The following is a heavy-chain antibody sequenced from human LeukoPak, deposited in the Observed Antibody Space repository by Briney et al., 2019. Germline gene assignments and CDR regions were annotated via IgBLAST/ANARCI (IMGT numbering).Heavy chain of an antibody. CDR1: GDSVSSTNYY. J-gene: IGHJ4*02. CDR2: IRYSESA. Sequence: PSETLSLTCTVSGDSVSSTNYYWGWIRQPPGRGPEWIASIRYSESAYYSPSLKSRATISVDTSKNQFSLRLRSLTATDTAVYYCATQDSSHYWGQGTLVTVSS. V-gene: IGHV4-39*01. CDR3: ATQDSSHY. D-gene: IGHD3-22*01.